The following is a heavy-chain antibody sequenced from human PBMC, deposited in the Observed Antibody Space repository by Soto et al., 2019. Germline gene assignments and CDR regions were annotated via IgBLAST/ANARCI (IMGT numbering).Heavy chain of an antibody. CDR3: ARLFCSTDTCDSWFDP. CDR1: GYTFTTFW. D-gene: IGHD1-26*01. CDR2: IGPRDSQT. J-gene: IGHJ5*02. V-gene: IGHV5-10-1*01. Sequence: AESLKISCTGFGYTFTTFWTSWGRQMPGKGLEWMGRIGPRDSQTNYSPSFQGHVTISVDKSISTAYLQWDSLKASDTAMYYCARLFCSTDTCDSWFDPWGQGTLVTVSS.